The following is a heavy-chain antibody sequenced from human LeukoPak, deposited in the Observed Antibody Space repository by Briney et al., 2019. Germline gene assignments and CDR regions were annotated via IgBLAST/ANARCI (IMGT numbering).Heavy chain of an antibody. CDR3: ARDGELYDSSGYVIWFDP. J-gene: IGHJ5*02. CDR2: INHSGST. Sequence: PSETLSLTCAVYGGSFSGYYWSWIRQPPGKGLEWIGEINHSGSTNYNPSLKSRVTISVDTSKNQFSLKLSSVTAADTAVYYCARDGELYDSSGYVIWFDPWGQGTLVTVPS. D-gene: IGHD3-22*01. CDR1: GGSFSGYY. V-gene: IGHV4-34*01.